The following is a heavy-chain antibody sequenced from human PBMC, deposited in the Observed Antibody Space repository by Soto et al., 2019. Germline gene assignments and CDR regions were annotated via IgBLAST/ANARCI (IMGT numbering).Heavy chain of an antibody. D-gene: IGHD3-10*01. Sequence: QVQLVQSGAEVKKPGASVKVSCKASGYTFTSYGISWVRQAPGQGREWMGWISTYNGNTNYAQKLQGRVTMTTDTATRAGYMALRRLRSDDTAVYYCARDGQTTMVRGVRGESYAYYGMDVWGQGTTVTVSS. CDR2: ISTYNGNT. CDR3: ARDGQTTMVRGVRGESYAYYGMDV. J-gene: IGHJ6*02. CDR1: GYTFTSYG. V-gene: IGHV1-18*04.